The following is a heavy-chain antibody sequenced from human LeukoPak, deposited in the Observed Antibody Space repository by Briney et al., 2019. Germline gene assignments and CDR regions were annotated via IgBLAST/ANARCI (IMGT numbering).Heavy chain of an antibody. Sequence: GGSLRLSCEVSGFMFSSYGMHWVRQAPGKGLEWVAVISYDGSNKYYVDSVKGRFTISRDNSKNTLYLQMNSLRAEDTAVYYCASSANYYGSGSYFRGQGTLVTVSS. CDR1: GFMFSSYG. CDR2: ISYDGSNK. D-gene: IGHD3-10*01. V-gene: IGHV3-30*03. J-gene: IGHJ4*02. CDR3: ASSANYYGSGSYF.